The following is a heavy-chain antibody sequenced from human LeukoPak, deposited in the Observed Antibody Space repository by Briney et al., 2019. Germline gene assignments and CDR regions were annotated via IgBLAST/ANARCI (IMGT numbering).Heavy chain of an antibody. CDR1: GGPISSHS. D-gene: IGHD2/OR15-2a*01. V-gene: IGHV4-4*07. CDR3: VRGLYDSTTYRAFHI. CDR2: IYTSGST. Sequence: SETLSLTCTVSGGPISSHSWSWIRLPAGKGLEWIGRIYTSGSTNSNPSLKSRVTMSMDTSKNQFSLMLSSVTAADTAVYYCVRGLYDSTTYRAFHIWGQGTMVTVSS. J-gene: IGHJ3*02.